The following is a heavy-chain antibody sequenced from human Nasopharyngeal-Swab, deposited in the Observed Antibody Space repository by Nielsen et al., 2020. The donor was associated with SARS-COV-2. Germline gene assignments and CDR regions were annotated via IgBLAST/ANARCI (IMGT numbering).Heavy chain of an antibody. V-gene: IGHV3-11*01. J-gene: IGHJ4*02. CDR1: GFTFSDYY. CDR2: ISSSGGAL. Sequence: GGSLRLSCAASGFTFSDYYMSWIRQAPGKGLEWLSYISSSGGALGYADSVKGRFTISRDNAKRSLYLQLNSLRAEDTAVYYYAREPSRGLQYFDYWGQGTLVTVSS. D-gene: IGHD5-24*01. CDR3: AREPSRGLQYFDY.